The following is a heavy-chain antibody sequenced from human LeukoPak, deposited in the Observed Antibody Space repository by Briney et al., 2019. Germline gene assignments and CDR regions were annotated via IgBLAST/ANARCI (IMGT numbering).Heavy chain of an antibody. CDR2: IRYDGSNK. V-gene: IGHV3-30*02. CDR3: AKRGDFDWPHYLDY. CDR1: GFTFSSYG. Sequence: GGSLRLSCAASGFTFSSYGMHWVRQAPGKGLEWVAFIRYDGSNKYYADSVKGRFTISRDNSKNTLYLEMNNLRPEDTAVYYCAKRGDFDWPHYLDYWGQGTLVTVSS. D-gene: IGHD3-9*01. J-gene: IGHJ4*02.